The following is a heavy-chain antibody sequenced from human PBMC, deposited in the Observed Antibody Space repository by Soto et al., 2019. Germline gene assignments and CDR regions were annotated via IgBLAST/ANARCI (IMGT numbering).Heavy chain of an antibody. CDR1: GFTFSSYA. J-gene: IGHJ6*02. Sequence: HPGGSLRLSCAASGFTFSSYAMHWVRQAPGKGLEWVAVISYDGSNKYYADSVKGRFTISRDNSKNTLYLQMNSLRAEDTAVYYCARDRVEQLVRRNYYYGMDVWGQGTTVTVSS. CDR2: ISYDGSNK. CDR3: ARDRVEQLVRRNYYYGMDV. V-gene: IGHV3-30-3*01. D-gene: IGHD6-13*01.